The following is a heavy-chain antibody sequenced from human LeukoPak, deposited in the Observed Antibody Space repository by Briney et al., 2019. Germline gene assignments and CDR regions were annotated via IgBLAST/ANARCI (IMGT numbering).Heavy chain of an antibody. CDR1: GGSISSSSYY. V-gene: IGHV4-39*01. CDR3: ARRLGYYGSNNWFDP. Sequence: SETLSLTCTVSGGSISSSSYYWGWIRQPPGKGLEWIGSIYYSGSTYYNPSLKSRVTISVDTTKNQFSLKLSSVTAADTAVYYCARRLGYYGSNNWFDPWGQGTLVTVSS. J-gene: IGHJ5*02. CDR2: IYYSGST. D-gene: IGHD3-10*01.